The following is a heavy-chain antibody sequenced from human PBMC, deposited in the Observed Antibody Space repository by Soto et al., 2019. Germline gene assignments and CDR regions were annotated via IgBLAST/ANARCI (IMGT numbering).Heavy chain of an antibody. CDR2: MNRSGGI. V-gene: IGHV4-34*01. CDR1: GGSFGGYY. J-gene: IGHJ4*02. Sequence: SETLSLTCTVSGGSFGGYYWTWIRQPPGKGLEWIGEMNRSGGINYNPSLKSRVTISVDTSKNQFSLKLTSVTAADTAVYYCARWAIYWGQGSLVTVSS. CDR3: ARWAIY.